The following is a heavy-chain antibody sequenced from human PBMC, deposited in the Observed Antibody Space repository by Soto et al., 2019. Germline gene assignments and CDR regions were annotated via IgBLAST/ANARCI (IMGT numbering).Heavy chain of an antibody. CDR3: ATGTFNFDS. J-gene: IGHJ4*02. V-gene: IGHV3-23*01. CDR2: ISGSGGST. Sequence: GGSLRLSCAASGFTFSSYAMSWVRQAPGKGLEWVSSISGSGGSTYYADSVKGRFIISRDNSKSTLYLQMNSLRAEDTAVYYCATGTFNFDSWGQGTLVTVS. CDR1: GFTFSSYA.